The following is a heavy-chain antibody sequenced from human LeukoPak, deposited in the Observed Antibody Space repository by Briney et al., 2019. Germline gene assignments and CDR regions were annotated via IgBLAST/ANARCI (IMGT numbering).Heavy chain of an antibody. CDR1: GCTFSGYI. V-gene: IGHV3-48*01. CDR3: ARDQWLDY. CDR2: IGTSGNPI. Sequence: PGGSLRLSCAASGCTFSGYIMNWVRQAPGKGLEWVSFIGTSGNPIYYADSVKGRFTVSRDNAKNSLYLQMNSLRAEDTAVYYCARDQWLDYWGQGTLVTVSS. D-gene: IGHD6-19*01. J-gene: IGHJ4*02.